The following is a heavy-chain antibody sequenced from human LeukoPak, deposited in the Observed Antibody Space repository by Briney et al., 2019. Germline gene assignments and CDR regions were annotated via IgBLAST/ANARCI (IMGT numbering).Heavy chain of an antibody. J-gene: IGHJ4*02. CDR1: GGSFSGYY. D-gene: IGHD2-2*01. V-gene: IGHV4-34*01. Sequence: PSETLSLTCAVYGGSFSGYYWSWIRQPPGKGLEWIGEINHSGSTNYNSSLKSRVTISVDTSKNQFSLKLSSVTAADTAVYYCARGLYCSSTSCYPVDYWGQGTLVTVSS. CDR2: INHSGST. CDR3: ARGLYCSSTSCYPVDY.